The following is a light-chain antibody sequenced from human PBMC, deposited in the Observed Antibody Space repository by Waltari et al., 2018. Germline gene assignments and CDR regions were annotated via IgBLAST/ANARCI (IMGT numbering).Light chain of an antibody. CDR2: KAS. V-gene: IGKV1-5*03. CDR1: QSIMSW. Sequence: DVQMTQSPSPLSASVGDTVSITCRASQSIMSWLAWYQQKAGKAPKVLISKASTLESGVPSRFSGSESGTEFTLTISNLQPDDFVTYYCQQYNTDYTFGQGTILEIK. J-gene: IGKJ2*01. CDR3: QQYNTDYT.